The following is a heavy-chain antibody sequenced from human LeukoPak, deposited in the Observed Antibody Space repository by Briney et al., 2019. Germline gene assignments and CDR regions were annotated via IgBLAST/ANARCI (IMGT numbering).Heavy chain of an antibody. CDR1: GDSVSSNSVT. Sequence: SQTLSLTCAIYGDSVSSNSVTWNWIRQSPSRGLEWLRRTYYRSTWYNDYAVSVRGRITVNPDTSKNQFSLHLNSVTPEDTAVYYCARRLTQYDCFDPWGQGILVTVSS. CDR2: TYYRSTWYN. CDR3: ARRLTQYDCFDP. V-gene: IGHV6-1*01. D-gene: IGHD2-2*01. J-gene: IGHJ5*02.